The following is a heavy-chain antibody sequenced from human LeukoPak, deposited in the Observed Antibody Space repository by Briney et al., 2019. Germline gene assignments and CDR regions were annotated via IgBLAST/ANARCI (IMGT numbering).Heavy chain of an antibody. CDR2: ISSSSSYI. CDR3: ARDSPGYCSGGSCYGLDY. J-gene: IGHJ4*02. Sequence: PGGSLRLSCAASGFTFSSYSMNWVRQAPGKGLEWVSSISSSSSYIYYADSVKGRFTISRDNAKNSLYLQMNSLRAEDTAVYYYARDSPGYCSGGSCYGLDYWGQGTLVTVSS. V-gene: IGHV3-21*01. CDR1: GFTFSSYS. D-gene: IGHD2-15*01.